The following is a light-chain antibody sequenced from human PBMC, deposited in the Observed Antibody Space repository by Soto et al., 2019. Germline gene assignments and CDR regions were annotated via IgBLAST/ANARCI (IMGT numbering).Light chain of an antibody. Sequence: QSVLTQPASVSGSPGQSITISCTVTSSDVGGYYSVSWYRQHPGKAPKLIIYGVTNRPSGVSDRFSASKSGNTASLTISGLQAEDEADYFCTSYSSSDIFYVFGSGTKVTVL. CDR3: TSYSSSDIFYV. CDR1: SSDVGGYYS. V-gene: IGLV2-14*01. J-gene: IGLJ1*01. CDR2: GVT.